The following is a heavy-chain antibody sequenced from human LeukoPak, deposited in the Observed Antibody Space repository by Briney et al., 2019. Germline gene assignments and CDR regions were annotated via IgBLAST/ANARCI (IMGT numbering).Heavy chain of an antibody. J-gene: IGHJ4*02. D-gene: IGHD4-11*01. Sequence: GDSLQISCKGSGYSFTSNWNGCVSQQPGGGREWWGIIYPCNSETRYSPSFQGQLTISADKSISTAYLQWSSLKASDTAMYYCARHFPLQSPYYFDYWGQGILVTVSS. CDR1: GYSFTSNW. CDR2: IYPCNSET. CDR3: ARHFPLQSPYYFDY. V-gene: IGHV5-51*01.